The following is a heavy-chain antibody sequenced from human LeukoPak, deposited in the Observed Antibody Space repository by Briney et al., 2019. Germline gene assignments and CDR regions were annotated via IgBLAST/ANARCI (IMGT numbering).Heavy chain of an antibody. CDR1: GFTFSSYS. V-gene: IGHV3-21*01. J-gene: IGHJ6*02. CDR3: AREAFYYYGMDV. CDR2: ISSSSSYI. Sequence: GGSLRLSCAASGFTFSSYSMNWVRQAPGKGREWVSSISSSSSYIYYADSVKGRFTISRDNAENSLYLQMNSLRAEDTAVYYCAREAFYYYGMDVWGQGTTVTVSS.